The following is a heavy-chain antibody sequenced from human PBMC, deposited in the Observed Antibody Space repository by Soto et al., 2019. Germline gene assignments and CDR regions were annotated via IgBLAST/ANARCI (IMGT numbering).Heavy chain of an antibody. D-gene: IGHD3-22*01. J-gene: IGHJ4*02. CDR2: IKSKTDGGTT. CDR1: GFTFSNAW. Sequence: GGSLRLSCAASGFTFSNAWMNWVRQAPGKGLEWVGRIKSKTDGGTTDYAAPVKGRFTISRDDSKNTLYLQMNSLKTEDTAVYYCTTDSDYYDSSGYYYKGNYWGQGTLVTVSS. CDR3: TTDSDYYDSSGYYYKGNY. V-gene: IGHV3-15*07.